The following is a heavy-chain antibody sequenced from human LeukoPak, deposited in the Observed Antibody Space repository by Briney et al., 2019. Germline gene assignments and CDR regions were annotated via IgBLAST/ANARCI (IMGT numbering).Heavy chain of an antibody. CDR1: GYSISSGYY. J-gene: IGHJ5*02. CDR3: ARQTIDCSSTSCYPNWFDP. V-gene: IGHV4-38-2*01. Sequence: PSETLSLTCAVSGYSISSGYYWGWIRQPPGKGLGWIGSIYHSGSTYYNPSLKSRVTISVDTSKNQFSLKLSSVTAADTAVYYCARQTIDCSSTSCYPNWFDPWGQGTLVTVSS. D-gene: IGHD2-2*01. CDR2: IYHSGST.